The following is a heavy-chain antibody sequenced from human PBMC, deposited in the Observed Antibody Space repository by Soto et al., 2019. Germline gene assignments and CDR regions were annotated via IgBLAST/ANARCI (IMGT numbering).Heavy chain of an antibody. CDR2: IYAGGTT. CDR1: GFTVSGTY. V-gene: IGHV3-53*02. D-gene: IGHD3-22*01. Sequence: EVQLVETGGGLIQPGGSLRLSCAASGFTVSGTYMSWVRQAPGKGLEWVSLIYAGGTTYYADSVKGRFTISRDNSKNTLYLQMNSLRGEDTAVYYCASHSTGYLHYAFDIWGQGTMVTVSS. J-gene: IGHJ3*02. CDR3: ASHSTGYLHYAFDI.